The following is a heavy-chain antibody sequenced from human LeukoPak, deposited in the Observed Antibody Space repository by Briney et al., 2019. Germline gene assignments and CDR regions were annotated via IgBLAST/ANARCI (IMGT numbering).Heavy chain of an antibody. CDR3: ARAGPCGYYVFDI. Sequence: PGGSLRLSCAASGFTFSSYAMSWVRQAPGKGLEWVSAISGSGGSTYYADSVKGRFTISRDNSKNTLYLQMNSLRAGDTAVYYCARAGPCGYYVFDIWGQGTMVTVSS. J-gene: IGHJ3*02. CDR2: ISGSGGST. D-gene: IGHD3-22*01. CDR1: GFTFSSYA. V-gene: IGHV3-23*01.